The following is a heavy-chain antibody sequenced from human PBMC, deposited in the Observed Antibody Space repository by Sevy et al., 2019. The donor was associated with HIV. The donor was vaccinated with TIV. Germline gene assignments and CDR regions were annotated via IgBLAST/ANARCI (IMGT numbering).Heavy chain of an antibody. V-gene: IGHV5-10-1*01. J-gene: IGHJ4*02. CDR3: ARLYCTSTSCYLDY. CDR1: GYIFINYW. CDR2: IDPSDSES. D-gene: IGHD2-2*01. Sequence: GESLKISCKGSGYIFINYWITWVRQMPGKGLEWMGKIDPSDSESKYSPSFQGHVTISADKSSNTAYLQWDSLEASDTAMYYCARLYCTSTSCYLDYWGQGTLVTVSS.